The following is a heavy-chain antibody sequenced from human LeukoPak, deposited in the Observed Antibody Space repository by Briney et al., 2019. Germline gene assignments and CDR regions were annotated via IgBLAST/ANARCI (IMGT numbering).Heavy chain of an antibody. Sequence: PGGSLRLSCAASGFTFSAYWMHWVRQAPGKGLMWVSHINNDGSNTRYADSVKGRFTTSRDNAKNTLYLQMKSLRGEDTAVYYARSGGTGFDPWGQGTLVTVSS. CDR2: INNDGSNT. V-gene: IGHV3-74*01. CDR3: RSGGTGFDP. J-gene: IGHJ5*02. D-gene: IGHD3/OR15-3a*01. CDR1: GFTFSAYW.